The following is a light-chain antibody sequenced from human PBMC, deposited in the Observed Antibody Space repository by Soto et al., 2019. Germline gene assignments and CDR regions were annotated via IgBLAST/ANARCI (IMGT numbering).Light chain of an antibody. Sequence: DIVMTQSPDSLAVSLGERATIHCKSSQSVLYSSSNKNFLAWYQQKPGQPPKLLIYWGSTRESGVPDRFSGSGSGTDFTLTISSLQAEDVAVYYCQQYYSTPRLTFGGGTKVDIK. CDR2: WGS. CDR1: QSVLYSSSNKNF. J-gene: IGKJ4*01. V-gene: IGKV4-1*01. CDR3: QQYYSTPRLT.